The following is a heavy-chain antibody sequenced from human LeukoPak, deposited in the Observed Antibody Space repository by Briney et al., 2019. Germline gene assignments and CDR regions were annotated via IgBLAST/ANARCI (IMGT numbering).Heavy chain of an antibody. D-gene: IGHD6-13*01. CDR3: ARDGQQLAFDY. CDR1: GFTFSSYA. Sequence: EGSLRLSCAASGFTFSSYAMHWVRQAPGKGLEYVSAISSNGGSTYYANSVKGRFTISRDNSKNTLYLQMGSLRAEDMAVYYCARDGQQLAFDYWGQGTLVTVSS. V-gene: IGHV3-64*01. J-gene: IGHJ4*02. CDR2: ISSNGGST.